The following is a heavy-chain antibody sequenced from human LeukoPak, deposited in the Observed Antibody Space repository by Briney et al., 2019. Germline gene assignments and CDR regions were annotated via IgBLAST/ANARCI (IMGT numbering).Heavy chain of an antibody. CDR1: GFLFNNFA. V-gene: IGHV3-48*01. CDR3: ARGYGGNSVRHFQH. D-gene: IGHD4-23*01. J-gene: IGHJ1*01. Sequence: GGSLRLSCAASGFLFNNFAMSWVRQAPGKGLEWVSYISSSSSTIYYADSVKGRFTISRDNAKNSLYLQMNSLRAEDTAVYYCARGYGGNSVRHFQHWGQGTLVTVSS. CDR2: ISSSSSTI.